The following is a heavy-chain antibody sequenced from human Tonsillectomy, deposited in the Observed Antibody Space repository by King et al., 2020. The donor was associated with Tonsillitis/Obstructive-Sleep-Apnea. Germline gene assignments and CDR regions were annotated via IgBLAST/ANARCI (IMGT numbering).Heavy chain of an antibody. CDR3: ATLSSGPY. CDR1: GFTFSSYG. D-gene: IGHD6-19*01. Sequence: VQLVESGGGVVQPGRSLRLSCAASGFTFSSYGMHWVRQAPGKGLEWVAVISYDGSNKYYADSVKGRFTISRDNSKNTLYLQMNSLRAEDTAVYYCATLSSGPYWGQGTLVIVSS. CDR2: ISYDGSNK. V-gene: IGHV3-30*03. J-gene: IGHJ4*02.